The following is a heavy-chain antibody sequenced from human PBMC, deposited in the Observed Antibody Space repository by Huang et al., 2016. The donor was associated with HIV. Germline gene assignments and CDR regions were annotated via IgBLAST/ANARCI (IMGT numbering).Heavy chain of an antibody. D-gene: IGHD6-13*01. CDR2: IHYRGGT. Sequence: QVQLQESGPGLVKPSETLSLTCTVSVGSISSYYWSWIRQPPGKGLALIGYIHYRGGTNYNPSLKRRVTTSVDTSKNQFFLKLSSVTAADTAVYYCARGGPYSRDYYYYGMDVWGQGTTVTVSS. J-gene: IGHJ6*02. CDR3: ARGGPYSRDYYYYGMDV. CDR1: VGSISSYY. V-gene: IGHV4-59*01.